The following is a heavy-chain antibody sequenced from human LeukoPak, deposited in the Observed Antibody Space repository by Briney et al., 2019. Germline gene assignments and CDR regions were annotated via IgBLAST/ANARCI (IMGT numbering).Heavy chain of an antibody. D-gene: IGHD6-19*01. CDR3: ARSTTPPRKLSGRLPSQYFQH. CDR2: ISDSGKRT. V-gene: IGHV3-23*01. J-gene: IGHJ1*01. Sequence: GGSLRLSCAASGFTFSSYAISWVRQGPGKGLEWVSVISDSGKRTDYADSVKGRFTISRDNTKNTLFLQMNRLRGEDTAVYYCARSTTPPRKLSGRLPSQYFQHWGQGTLVTVPS. CDR1: GFTFSSYA.